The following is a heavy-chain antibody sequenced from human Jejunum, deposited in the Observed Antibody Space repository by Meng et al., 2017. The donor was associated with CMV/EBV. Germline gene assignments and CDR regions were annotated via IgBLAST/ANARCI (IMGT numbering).Heavy chain of an antibody. Sequence: SCANSGLTFSTCWMSWFRQAPGKGLEWVAHIKKDGSAKYYVDSVRGRFTISRDNTENSLFLQMNTLRVEYTAVYYCATTSGSSYWGQGARVTVSS. J-gene: IGHJ4*02. CDR3: ATTSGSSY. CDR1: GLTFSTCW. CDR2: IKKDGSAK. V-gene: IGHV3-7*01. D-gene: IGHD6-6*01.